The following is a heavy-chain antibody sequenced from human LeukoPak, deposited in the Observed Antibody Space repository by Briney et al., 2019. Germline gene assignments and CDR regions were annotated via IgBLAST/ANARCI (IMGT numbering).Heavy chain of an antibody. Sequence: ASVTVSCKASGYTFTGYYMHWVRQAPGQGLEWMGWINPNSGGINYAQKFQGRVTMTRDTSISTAYMELSRLRSDDTAVYYCATGVVVVITDAFDIWGQGTMVTVSS. J-gene: IGHJ3*02. CDR3: ATGVVVVITDAFDI. CDR1: GYTFTGYY. V-gene: IGHV1-2*02. CDR2: INPNSGGI. D-gene: IGHD3-22*01.